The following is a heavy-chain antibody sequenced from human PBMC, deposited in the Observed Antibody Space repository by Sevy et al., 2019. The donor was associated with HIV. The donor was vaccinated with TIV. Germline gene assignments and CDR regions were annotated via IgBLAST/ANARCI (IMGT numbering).Heavy chain of an antibody. CDR3: AKDPYDYVWGSYRPPDY. D-gene: IGHD3-16*02. J-gene: IGHJ4*02. Sequence: GGSLRLSCAASGFTFSSYAMSWVRQAPGKGLEWVSAISGSGGITYYADSVKGRFTISRDNSKNTLYLQMNSLRAEDTAVYYCAKDPYDYVWGSYRPPDYWGQGTLVTVSS. CDR1: GFTFSSYA. CDR2: ISGSGGIT. V-gene: IGHV3-23*01.